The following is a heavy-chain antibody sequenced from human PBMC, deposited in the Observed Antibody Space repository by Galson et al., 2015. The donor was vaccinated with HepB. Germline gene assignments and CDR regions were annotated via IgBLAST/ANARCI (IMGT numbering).Heavy chain of an antibody. CDR1: GFTFSNHA. CDR2: LSYDGRDK. CDR3: AREAGEGGSSSFDY. D-gene: IGHD6-6*01. Sequence: SLRLSCAASGFTFSNHAMHWVRQAPGKGLEWVAFLSYDGRDKVYADSVRGRFTISRDNSKNTLYLDMKSLRTEDTAVYYCAREAGEGGSSSFDYWGQGTLVTVSS. V-gene: IGHV3-30*04. J-gene: IGHJ4*02.